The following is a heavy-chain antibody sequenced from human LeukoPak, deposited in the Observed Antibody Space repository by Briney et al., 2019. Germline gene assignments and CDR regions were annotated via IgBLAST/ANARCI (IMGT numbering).Heavy chain of an antibody. D-gene: IGHD2-2*01. Sequence: GGSLRLSCAASGFTFSSYSMNWVRQAPGKGLEWVSVISGSGGSTYYADSVKGRFTISRDNSKNTLYLHMNSLRAEDTAVYYCAKQLTDIVVVPAAHWGQGTLVTVSS. CDR1: GFTFSSYS. V-gene: IGHV3-23*01. J-gene: IGHJ4*02. CDR2: ISGSGGST. CDR3: AKQLTDIVVVPAAH.